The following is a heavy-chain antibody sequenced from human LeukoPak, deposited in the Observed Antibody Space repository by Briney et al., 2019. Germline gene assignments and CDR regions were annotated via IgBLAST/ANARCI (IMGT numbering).Heavy chain of an antibody. D-gene: IGHD5/OR15-5a*01. Sequence: SETLSLTCAVYGGSFSGYYWSWIRQPPGKGLEWIGEINHSGSTNYNPSLKSRVTISVDTSKNQFSLKLSSVTPEDTAVYYCARDQVDSLYIYYYYGMDVWGQGTTVTVSS. CDR2: INHSGST. J-gene: IGHJ6*02. CDR1: GGSFSGYY. V-gene: IGHV4-34*01. CDR3: ARDQVDSLYIYYYYGMDV.